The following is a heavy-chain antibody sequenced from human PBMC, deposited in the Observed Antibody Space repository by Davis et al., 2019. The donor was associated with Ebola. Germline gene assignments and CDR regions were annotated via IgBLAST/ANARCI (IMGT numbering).Heavy chain of an antibody. J-gene: IGHJ4*02. Sequence: HTGGSLRLSCAASGFTFSSYLMHWVRQAPGKGLVWVSRINTDGSTKSYADSVKGRFTISRDNAKNTLYLQMNSLRADDTAVYYCARDLKWVVFDYWGQGTLVTVSS. V-gene: IGHV3-74*01. D-gene: IGHD1-26*01. CDR3: ARDLKWVVFDY. CDR2: INTDGSTK. CDR1: GFTFSSYL.